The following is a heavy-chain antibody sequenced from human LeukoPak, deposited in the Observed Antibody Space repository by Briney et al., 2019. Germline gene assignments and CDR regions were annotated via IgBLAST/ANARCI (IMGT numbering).Heavy chain of an antibody. CDR2: IRYDGSIR. D-gene: IGHD5/OR15-5a*01. V-gene: IGHV3-30*02. Sequence: GGSLRLSCAASGFTFSSYGMSWVRQAPGKGLEWVAFIRYDGSIRYYIDSVKGRFTISRDNSKNTLYLQMNSLRAEDTAVYHCAKDSVKVSTIRRVPHYTDVWGKGTTVTIS. J-gene: IGHJ6*03. CDR3: AKDSVKVSTIRRVPHYTDV. CDR1: GFTFSSYG.